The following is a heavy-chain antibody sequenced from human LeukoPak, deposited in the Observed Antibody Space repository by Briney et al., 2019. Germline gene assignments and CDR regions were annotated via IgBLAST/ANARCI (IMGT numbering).Heavy chain of an antibody. CDR2: IYYSGST. V-gene: IGHV4-39*07. J-gene: IGHJ2*01. Sequence: RSSETLSLTCTVSGGSISSSSYYWGWIRQPPGKGLEWIGSIYYSGSTYYNPSLKSRVTISVDTSKNQFSLKLSSVTAADTAVYYCARGVLAPHGLVVPAATDWYFDLWGRGTLVAVSS. CDR1: GGSISSSSYY. CDR3: ARGVLAPHGLVVPAATDWYFDL. D-gene: IGHD2-2*01.